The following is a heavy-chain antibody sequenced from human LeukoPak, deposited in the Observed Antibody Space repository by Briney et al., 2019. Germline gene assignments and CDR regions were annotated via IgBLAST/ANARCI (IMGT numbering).Heavy chain of an antibody. V-gene: IGHV4-61*01. D-gene: IGHD1-26*01. J-gene: IGHJ4*02. CDR2: MYYSGST. CDR1: GGSVSSGNNH. CDR3: ARGGSESPYYFEY. Sequence: SETLSLTCSVSGGSVSSGNNHWNWIRQPPGKGLEWIGYMYYSGSTHYNPSLRSRVTISVDRSKNQFSLNLSSVTAADTAVYYCARGGSESPYYFEYWGQGTLVTVSS.